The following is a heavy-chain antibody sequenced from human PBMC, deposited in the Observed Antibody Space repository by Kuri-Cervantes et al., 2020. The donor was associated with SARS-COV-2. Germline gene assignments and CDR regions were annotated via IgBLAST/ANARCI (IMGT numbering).Heavy chain of an antibody. Sequence: ASVKVSCKASGYTFTGYYMHWVRQAPGQGLEWMGWINPNSGGTNYAQKFQGWVTMTRDKSTSTAYMELSRLRSDDTAVYYCARDLIRGYSYGFFGMDVWGQGTTVTVSS. V-gene: IGHV1-2*04. CDR3: ARDLIRGYSYGFFGMDV. CDR2: INPNSGGT. J-gene: IGHJ6*02. D-gene: IGHD5-18*01. CDR1: GYTFTGYY.